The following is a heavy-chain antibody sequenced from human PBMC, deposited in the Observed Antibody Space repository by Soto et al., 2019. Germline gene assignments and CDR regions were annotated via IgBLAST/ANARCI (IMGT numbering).Heavy chain of an antibody. D-gene: IGHD2-15*01. J-gene: IGHJ5*02. CDR2: INHSGST. CDR1: GGSFSDYH. Sequence: SETLSLTCAVYGGSFSDYHWSWIRQPPGKGLEWIGEINHSGSTNYNPSLKSRVTISVDTSKNQFFLKLSSVTAADAAVYYCARGHRDSAALRPARWFDPWGQGTLVTVSS. CDR3: ARGHRDSAALRPARWFDP. V-gene: IGHV4-34*01.